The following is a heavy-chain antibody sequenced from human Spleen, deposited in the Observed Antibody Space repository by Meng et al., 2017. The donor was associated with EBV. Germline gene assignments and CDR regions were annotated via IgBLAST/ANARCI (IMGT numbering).Heavy chain of an antibody. Sequence: QVQLLQAGAEVKQPCASVKVSCKGSGHNLSELYVHWVRQAPGKGLEGMGGFDHEDGETFYTQKFQDRMSMTDDTSTNTAFMELTSLKSDDTAVYYCASYAVFWGQGTLVTVSS. D-gene: IGHD2-8*01. J-gene: IGHJ4*02. CDR3: ASYAVF. V-gene: IGHV1-24*01. CDR1: GHNLSELY. CDR2: FDHEDGET.